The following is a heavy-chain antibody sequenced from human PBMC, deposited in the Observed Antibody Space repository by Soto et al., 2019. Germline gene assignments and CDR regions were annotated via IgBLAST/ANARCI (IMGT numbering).Heavy chain of an antibody. CDR1: GGSISSSSYY. V-gene: IGHV4-39*01. CDR2: IYYSGST. Sequence: SETLSLTCTVSGGSISSSSYYSCWIRPPPGKRLEWIGSIYYSGSTYYTPSLKSRVTISVDTSKNQFSLQLSSVTAADTAVYYCATKAESSSSYYYGLDVWGQGTKGTSP. J-gene: IGHJ6*02. CDR3: ATKAESSSSYYYGLDV. D-gene: IGHD6-6*01.